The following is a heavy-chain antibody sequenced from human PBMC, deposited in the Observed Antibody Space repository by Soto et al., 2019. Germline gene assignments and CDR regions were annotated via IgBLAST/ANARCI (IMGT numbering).Heavy chain of an antibody. J-gene: IGHJ4*02. CDR2: VYYSANT. V-gene: IGHV4-59*01. Sequence: SETLSLTCTISGGSIGLYYWSWIRQIPGKGLEWIGYVYYSANTNYNPSLEGRVSMSLDTSKNQFSLDLSSVTAADTAVYYCARDNNAWPRYFDSWGQGTPVTVSS. CDR3: ARDNNAWPRYFDS. CDR1: GGSIGLYY. D-gene: IGHD3-16*01.